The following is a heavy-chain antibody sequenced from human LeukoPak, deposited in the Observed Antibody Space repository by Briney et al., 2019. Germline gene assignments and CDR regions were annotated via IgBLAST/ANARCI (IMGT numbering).Heavy chain of an antibody. V-gene: IGHV1-18*01. J-gene: IGHJ5*02. Sequence: ASVKVSCKASGYTFTSYGISWVRQAPGQGLEWMGWISAYNGNTNYAQKLQGRVTMTRNTSISTAYMELSSLRSEDTAVYYCARNSPGNYYGSGSYSYNWFDPWGQGTLVTVSS. D-gene: IGHD3-10*01. CDR2: ISAYNGNT. CDR1: GYTFTSYG. CDR3: ARNSPGNYYGSGSYSYNWFDP.